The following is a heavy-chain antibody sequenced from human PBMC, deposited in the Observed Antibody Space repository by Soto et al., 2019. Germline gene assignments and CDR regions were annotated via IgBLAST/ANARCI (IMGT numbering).Heavy chain of an antibody. CDR1: GYTFTSYD. CDR2: MNPNSGNT. J-gene: IGHJ3*02. V-gene: IGHV1-8*01. Sequence: ASVKVSCKASGYTFTSYDINWVRQATGQGLEWMGWMNPNSGNTGYAQKFQGRVTMTRNTSISTAYMELSSLRSEDTAVYYCASANYGLGRSLNAFDIWGQGTMVTVSS. CDR3: ASANYGLGRSLNAFDI. D-gene: IGHD3-10*01.